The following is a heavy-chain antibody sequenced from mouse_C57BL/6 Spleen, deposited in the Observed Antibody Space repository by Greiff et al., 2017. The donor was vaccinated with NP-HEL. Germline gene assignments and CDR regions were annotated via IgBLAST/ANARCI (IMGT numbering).Heavy chain of an antibody. V-gene: IGHV1-55*01. CDR1: GYTFTSYW. J-gene: IGHJ1*03. D-gene: IGHD1-1*01. Sequence: QVQLQQPGAELVKPGASVKMSCKASGYTFTSYWITWVKQRPGQGLEWIGDIYPGSGSTNYNEKFKSKATLTVDTSSSTAYMQLSSLTSEDSAVYDCARVHYGSWYVDVWGTGTTVTVSS. CDR2: IYPGSGST. CDR3: ARVHYGSWYVDV.